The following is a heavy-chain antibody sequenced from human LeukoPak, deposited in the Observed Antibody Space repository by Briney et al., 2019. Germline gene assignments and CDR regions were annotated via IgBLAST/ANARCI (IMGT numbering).Heavy chain of an antibody. CDR1: GFTFSSYA. J-gene: IGHJ4*02. D-gene: IGHD4-17*01. V-gene: IGHV3-23*01. CDR3: AKDRAYGDYGVYYFDY. Sequence: GGSLRLSCAASGFTFSSYATSWVRQAPGKGLEWVSASSGSGGSTYYADSVKGRFTISRDNSKNTLYLQMNSLRAEDTAVYYCAKDRAYGDYGVYYFDYWGQGTLVTVSS. CDR2: SSGSGGST.